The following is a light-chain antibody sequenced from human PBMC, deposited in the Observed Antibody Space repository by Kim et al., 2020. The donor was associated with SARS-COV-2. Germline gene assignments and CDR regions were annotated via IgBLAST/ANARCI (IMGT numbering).Light chain of an antibody. V-gene: IGKV1-39*01. Sequence: SASVGDGVSITCRASQSISGYLNWYQQKLGKAPKLLIYAASNLQSGVPSRFSGSGSGTDFTLTISSLQLEDFATYYCQQSFGTPYTFGQGTKLEI. CDR1: QSISGY. J-gene: IGKJ2*01. CDR3: QQSFGTPYT. CDR2: AAS.